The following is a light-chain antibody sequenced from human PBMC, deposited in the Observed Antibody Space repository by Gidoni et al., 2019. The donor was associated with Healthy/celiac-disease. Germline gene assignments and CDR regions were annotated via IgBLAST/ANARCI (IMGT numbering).Light chain of an antibody. CDR1: QSVSSSY. V-gene: IGKV3-20*01. Sequence: ELVLKQSPGTLSLSPGERATLSCRASQSVSSSYLAWYQQKPGQAPRLLIYGASSRATGIPDRFSCSGSGTDFTLTISRLEPEDFAVYYCQQYGSSPLTFGGGTKVEIK. CDR3: QQYGSSPLT. J-gene: IGKJ4*01. CDR2: GAS.